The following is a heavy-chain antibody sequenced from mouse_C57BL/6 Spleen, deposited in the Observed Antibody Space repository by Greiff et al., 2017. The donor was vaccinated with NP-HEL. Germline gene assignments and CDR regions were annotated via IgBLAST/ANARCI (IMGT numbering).Heavy chain of an antibody. CDR1: GFTFSDAW. D-gene: IGHD2-3*01. J-gene: IGHJ4*01. V-gene: IGHV6-6*01. Sequence: EVKVEESGGGLVQPGGSMKLSCAASGFTFSDAWMDWVRQSPEKGLEWVAEIRNKANNHATYYAESVKGRFTISRDDSKSSVYLQMNSVRAEDTGIYYWTSLYDGYYLYYAMDYWGQGTSVTVSS. CDR2: IRNKANNHAT. CDR3: TSLYDGYYLYYAMDY.